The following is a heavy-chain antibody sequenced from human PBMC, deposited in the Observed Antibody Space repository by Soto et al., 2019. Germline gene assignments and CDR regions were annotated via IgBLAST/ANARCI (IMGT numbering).Heavy chain of an antibody. J-gene: IGHJ3*01. CDR2: INHSGST. CDR3: ASLNFDILTGYYAFDL. D-gene: IGHD3-9*01. V-gene: IGHV4-34*01. CDR1: GGSFSGYY. Sequence: PSETLSLTCAVYGGSFSGYYWSWIRQPPGKGLEWIGEINHSGSTNYNPSLKSRITISVDTSKNQFSLKLSSVTAADTAIYYCASLNFDILTGYYAFDLWGQGTMVTVSS.